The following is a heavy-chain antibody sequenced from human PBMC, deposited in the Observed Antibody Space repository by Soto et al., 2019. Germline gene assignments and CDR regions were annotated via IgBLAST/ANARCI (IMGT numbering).Heavy chain of an antibody. V-gene: IGHV1-24*01. CDR3: ARIHYGGNSVGLNY. CDR1: GYTLTELS. CDR2: FDPEDGET. D-gene: IGHD4-17*01. J-gene: IGHJ4*02. Sequence: ASVKVSFKVSGYTLTELSMHWVRQAPGKGLEWMGGFDPEDGETIYAQKFQGRVTMTRDTSTSTVYIELSSLRSEDTAVYYCARIHYGGNSVGLNYWGQGTLVTVSS.